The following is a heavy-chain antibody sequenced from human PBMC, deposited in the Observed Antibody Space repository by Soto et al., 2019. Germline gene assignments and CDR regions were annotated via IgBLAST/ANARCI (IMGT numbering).Heavy chain of an antibody. J-gene: IGHJ3*02. CDR3: TIAYITNDAFDI. CDR2: ISHSGST. V-gene: IGHV4-34*01. Sequence: QVQLQQWGAGLLKPSETLSLTCAVSSGPFSGYYWSWIRQSPGKGLEWIGEISHSGSTNYTPSLKTRATISVDTSKNQFSLKLSSVTAADTAVYYCTIAYITNDAFDIWGQATLVTLPS. D-gene: IGHD1-1*01. CDR1: SGPFSGYY.